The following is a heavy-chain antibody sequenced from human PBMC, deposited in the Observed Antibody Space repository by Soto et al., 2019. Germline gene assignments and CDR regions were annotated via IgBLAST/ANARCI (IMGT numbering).Heavy chain of an antibody. CDR3: ARDRRSSFGYSYGYRAFDI. CDR1: GGSFSGYY. V-gene: IGHV4-34*01. Sequence: SETLSLTCAVYGGSFSGYYWSWIRQPPGKGLEWIGEINHSGSTNYNPSLKSRVTISVDTSKNQFSLKLSSVTAADTAVYYCARDRRSSFGYSYGYRAFDIWGQGTMVTVSS. J-gene: IGHJ3*02. CDR2: INHSGST. D-gene: IGHD5-18*01.